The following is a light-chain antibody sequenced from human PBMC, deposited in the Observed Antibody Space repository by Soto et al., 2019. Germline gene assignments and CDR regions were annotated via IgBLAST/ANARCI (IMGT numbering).Light chain of an antibody. Sequence: IQMTQSPSIVSASVGDRVAITCRASQNLGTWLAWYQHKAGKAPKLLIFDASNLQDGVPSRFSGTGSGTEFTLTISVLQPDDVGIYYCQQYEDSYSFGQGTTVDIK. CDR1: QNLGTW. V-gene: IGKV1-5*01. CDR2: DAS. J-gene: IGKJ2*01. CDR3: QQYEDSYS.